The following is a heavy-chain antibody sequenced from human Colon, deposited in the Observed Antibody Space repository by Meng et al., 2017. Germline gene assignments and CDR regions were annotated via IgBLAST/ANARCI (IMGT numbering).Heavy chain of an antibody. V-gene: IGHV4-39*07. J-gene: IGHJ5*02. CDR2: IYYSGST. CDR3: ARVCPPEYYYDSSGYLNWFDP. Sequence: HLPLPASVPGLVKPPEPLSPTCPVSGGSISSSSYYWGWIRQPPGKGLEWIGSIYYSGSTYYNPSLKSRVTISVDTSKNHFSLKLSSVTAADTAVYYCARVCPPEYYYDSSGYLNWFDPWGQGTLVTVSS. D-gene: IGHD3-22*01. CDR1: GGSISSSSYY.